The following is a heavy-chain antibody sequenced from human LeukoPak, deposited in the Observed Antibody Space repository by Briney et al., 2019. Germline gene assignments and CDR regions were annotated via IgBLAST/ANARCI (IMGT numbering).Heavy chain of an antibody. CDR1: GFTFSSYW. D-gene: IGHD5-24*01. CDR2: SSTEGSRT. Sequence: PGGSLRLSCAASGFTFSSYWMHWVRQAPGEGLVWVSRSSTEGSRTSYADSVKGRFTISRDNAKNSLYLQMNSLRAEDTAVYYCASGSRDGYNYRFDYWGQGTLVTVSS. V-gene: IGHV3-74*01. J-gene: IGHJ4*02. CDR3: ASGSRDGYNYRFDY.